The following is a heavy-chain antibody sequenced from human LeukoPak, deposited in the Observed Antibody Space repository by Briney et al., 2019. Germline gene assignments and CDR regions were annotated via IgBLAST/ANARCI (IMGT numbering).Heavy chain of an antibody. D-gene: IGHD2-2*01. CDR2: ISGSGGST. CDR3: AKDLTRSIVVVPAADY. CDR1: GFTFSSYW. V-gene: IGHV3-23*01. Sequence: GGSLRLSCAASGFTFSSYWMTWVRQAPGKGLEWVSAISGSGGSTYYADSVKGRFTISRDNSKNTLYLQMNSLRAEDTAVYYCAKDLTRSIVVVPAADYWGQGTLVTVSS. J-gene: IGHJ4*02.